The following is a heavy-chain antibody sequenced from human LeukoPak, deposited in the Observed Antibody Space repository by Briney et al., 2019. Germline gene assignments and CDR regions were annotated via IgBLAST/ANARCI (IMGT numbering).Heavy chain of an antibody. Sequence: GGSLRLSCAASGFTFSSYAMSWVRQAPGKGLEWVSAISGSGGSTYYADSVKGRFTISRDNSKNTLYLQMNSLRAEDTAVYYCTTDLSPCITMVRRVIINGRVCFDYWGQGTLVTVSS. CDR1: GFTFSSYA. J-gene: IGHJ4*02. CDR3: TTDLSPCITMVRRVIINGRVCFDY. D-gene: IGHD3-10*01. V-gene: IGHV3-23*01. CDR2: ISGSGGST.